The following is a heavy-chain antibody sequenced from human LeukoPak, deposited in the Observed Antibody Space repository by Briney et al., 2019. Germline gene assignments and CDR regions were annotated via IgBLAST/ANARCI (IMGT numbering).Heavy chain of an antibody. Sequence: GGSLRLSCAASGFTFSSYAMSWVRQAPGKGLEWVSAISGSGGSTYYADSVKGRFTISRDNSKNTLYLQMNSLRAEDTAVYYCAKEDGCSSTSCSKGWFDPWGQGTLVTVSS. D-gene: IGHD2-2*01. CDR1: GFTFSSYA. CDR2: ISGSGGST. J-gene: IGHJ5*02. V-gene: IGHV3-23*01. CDR3: AKEDGCSSTSCSKGWFDP.